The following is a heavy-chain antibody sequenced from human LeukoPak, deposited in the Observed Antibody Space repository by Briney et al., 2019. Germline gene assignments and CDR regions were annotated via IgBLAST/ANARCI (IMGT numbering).Heavy chain of an antibody. D-gene: IGHD2-21*01. CDR2: INYSGST. Sequence: SQTLSLTCTVSGGSISSGGYRWTWIRQYPGKGLEWIGYINYSGSTYYNPSLKSRVIISVDTSKNQFSLNLNSVTAADTAVYYCAREMDAHPRIVVWGQGTLVTVSS. V-gene: IGHV4-31*03. CDR3: AREMDAHPRIVV. CDR1: GGSISSGGYR. J-gene: IGHJ1*01.